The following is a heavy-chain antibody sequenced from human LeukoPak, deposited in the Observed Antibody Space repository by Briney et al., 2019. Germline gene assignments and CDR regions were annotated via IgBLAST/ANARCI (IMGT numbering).Heavy chain of an antibody. D-gene: IGHD3-16*01. CDR1: GGTFSSYA. CDR2: FDPEDGET. Sequence: ASVKVSCKASGGTFSSYAISWVRQAPGKGLEWMGGFDPEDGETIYAQKFQGRVTMTEDTSTDTAYMELSSLRSEDTAVYYCATHRPFMMFIWGQGTLVTVSS. CDR3: ATHRPFMMFI. J-gene: IGHJ4*02. V-gene: IGHV1-24*01.